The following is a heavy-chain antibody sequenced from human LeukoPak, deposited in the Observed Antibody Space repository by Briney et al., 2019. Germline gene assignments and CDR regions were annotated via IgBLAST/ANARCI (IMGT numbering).Heavy chain of an antibody. D-gene: IGHD6-13*01. J-gene: IGHJ4*02. CDR3: ARDVVAAAGTWDY. CDR2: INHSGST. CDR1: GGSFSGYY. V-gene: IGHV4-34*01. Sequence: PSETLSLTCAVYGGSFSGYYWSWIRQPPGRGLEWIGEINHSGSTNYNPSLKSRVTISVDTSKNQFSLKLSSVTAADTAVYYCARDVVAAAGTWDYWGQGTLVTVSS.